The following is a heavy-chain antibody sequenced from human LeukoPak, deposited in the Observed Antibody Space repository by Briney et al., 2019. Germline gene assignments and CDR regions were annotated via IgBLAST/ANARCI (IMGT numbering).Heavy chain of an antibody. CDR2: ISGSGGST. CDR1: GFTFSSYA. CDR3: AKGYPLITIVRGGYDY. V-gene: IGHV3-23*01. J-gene: IGHJ4*02. D-gene: IGHD3-10*01. Sequence: GGSLRLSCAASGFTFSSYAMSWVRQAPGKGLEWVSAISGSGGSTYYADSVKGRFTISRDNSKNTLYLQMNSLRAEDTAVYYCAKGYPLITIVRGGYDYWGQGTLVTVSS.